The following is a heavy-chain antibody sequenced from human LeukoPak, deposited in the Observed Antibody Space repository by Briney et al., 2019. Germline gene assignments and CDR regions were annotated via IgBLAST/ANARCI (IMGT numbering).Heavy chain of an antibody. D-gene: IGHD3-10*01. CDR3: AKDRSGSGTYYPDY. CDR2: ISSSGGST. CDR1: GFTFSSYA. V-gene: IGHV3-23*01. Sequence: GGSLRLSCAASGFTFSSYAMTWVRQAPGKGLEWVSVISSSGGSTYYADSVKGRFTISRGNSKNTLYLQMNSLRTEDTAVYYCAKDRSGSGTYYPDYWGQGTLVTVSS. J-gene: IGHJ4*02.